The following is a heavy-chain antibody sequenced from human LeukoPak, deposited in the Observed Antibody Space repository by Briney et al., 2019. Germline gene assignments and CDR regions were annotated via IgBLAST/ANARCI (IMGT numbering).Heavy chain of an antibody. CDR3: ATALGYSSSWVT. CDR2: FDPEDGET. Sequence: ASVKVSCKFSGYTLTELSMHWVRHAPGKGLEWMGGFDPEDGETIYAQKFQGRVTMTEDTSTDTAYMELSSLRSEDTAVYYCATALGYSSSWVTWGQGTLVTVSS. CDR1: GYTLTELS. D-gene: IGHD6-6*01. V-gene: IGHV1-24*01. J-gene: IGHJ5*02.